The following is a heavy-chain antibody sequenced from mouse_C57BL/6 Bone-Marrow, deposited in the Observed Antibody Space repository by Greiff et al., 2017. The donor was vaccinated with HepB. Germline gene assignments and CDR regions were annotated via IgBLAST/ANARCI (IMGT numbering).Heavy chain of an antibody. J-gene: IGHJ2*01. CDR3: ARQDPYYFDY. V-gene: IGHV5-6*01. CDR1: GFTFSSYG. CDR2: ISSGGSYT. Sequence: EVKLVESGGDLVKPGGSLKLSCAASGFTFSSYGMSWVRQTPDKRLEWVATISSGGSYTYYPDSVKGRFTIARDNAKITLYLQMSSLKSEDTAMYDCARQDPYYFDYWGQGTTLTVSS.